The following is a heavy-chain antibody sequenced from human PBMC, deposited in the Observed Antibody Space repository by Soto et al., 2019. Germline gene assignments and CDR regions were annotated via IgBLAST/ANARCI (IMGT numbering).Heavy chain of an antibody. CDR1: GYSISSSNW. V-gene: IGHV4-28*01. CDR2: IYYSGTT. Sequence: QVQLQESGPGLVKPSDTLSLTCAVSGYSISSSNWWGWIRQPPGKGLEWIRYIYYSGTTYYNPSLKSRVPTSVATTKYQFSLKLPSVTAVDTAVYYCARRENQGPTDYWGQGTLVTVSS. D-gene: IGHD1-26*01. J-gene: IGHJ4*02. CDR3: ARRENQGPTDY.